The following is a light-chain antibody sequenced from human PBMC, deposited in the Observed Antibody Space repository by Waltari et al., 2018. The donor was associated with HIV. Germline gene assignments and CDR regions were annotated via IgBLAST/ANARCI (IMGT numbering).Light chain of an antibody. CDR1: LGINTD. V-gene: IGKV3-15*01. CDR2: DAS. CDR3: QQYINWPPYT. Sequence: EIVMPQSPATLSVSPGERVTLLCRARLGINTDLALYQQKPVQAPRLLIYDASTRATDIPARFSGSGSGTEFTLTISSLQSEDFAIYYCQQYINWPPYTFGQGTKLEIK. J-gene: IGKJ2*01.